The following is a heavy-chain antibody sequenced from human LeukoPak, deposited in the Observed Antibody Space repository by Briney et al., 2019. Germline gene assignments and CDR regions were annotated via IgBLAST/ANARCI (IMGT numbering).Heavy chain of an antibody. CDR3: VKRVGSNSGPFDS. D-gene: IGHD4-23*01. Sequence: GGSLRLSCAASGFTFSSYSITWVRQAPGEGLEWVSSIRGGGGKTYYADSVQGRFTISRDDSRNTLYLQMNNLRAEDTAVYYCVKRVGSNSGPFDSWGQGTLVTVSS. V-gene: IGHV3-23*01. CDR1: GFTFSSYS. J-gene: IGHJ4*02. CDR2: IRGGGGKT.